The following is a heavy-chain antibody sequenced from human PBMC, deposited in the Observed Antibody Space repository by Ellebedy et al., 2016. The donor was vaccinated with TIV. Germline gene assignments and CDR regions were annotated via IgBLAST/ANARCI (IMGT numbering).Heavy chain of an antibody. CDR1: GFAITHNY. CDR2: IYSGGTT. V-gene: IGHV3-53*01. CDR3: ASLYCSAGSCHVDY. D-gene: IGHD2-15*01. Sequence: GGSLRLXXVVSGFAITHNYMSWVRRAPGKGLEWVSTIYSGGTTYSADSVKGRFTFSRDNSKNSVFLHVHSLRAEDTAVYYCASLYCSAGSCHVDYWGLGSLVTVSS. J-gene: IGHJ4*02.